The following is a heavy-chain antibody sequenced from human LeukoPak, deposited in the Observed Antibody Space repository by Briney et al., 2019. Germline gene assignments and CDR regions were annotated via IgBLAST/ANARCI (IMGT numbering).Heavy chain of an antibody. J-gene: IGHJ4*02. D-gene: IGHD2-2*01. CDR3: AKDYYCSTRCYGAFDY. CDR1: GFTFSSYG. CDR2: IRNDGSTK. V-gene: IGHV3-30*02. Sequence: GGSLRLSCAASGFTFSSYGMHWVRQAPGKGLEWVAFIRNDGSTKYYADSVKGRFTISRDNSKNTLYLQMNRLRAEDTAVYYWAKDYYCSTRCYGAFDYWGQGTLVTVSS.